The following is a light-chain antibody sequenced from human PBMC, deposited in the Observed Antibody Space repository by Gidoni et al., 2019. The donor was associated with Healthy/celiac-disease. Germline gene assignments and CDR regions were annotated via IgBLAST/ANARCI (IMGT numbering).Light chain of an antibody. CDR2: CAA. CDR1: QSVLYSNHNKNY. CDR3: QQHYSTPRT. V-gene: IGKV4-1*01. Sequence: DVVMAQSPASLAVSLGDRATINCKSSQSVLYSNHNKNYWARYQQKPGQPPKLLIYCAATRESGVPERCSGSGSGTDDITPISSMQDEDGAVYYCQQHYSTPRTFGQGTKVEIK. J-gene: IGKJ1*01.